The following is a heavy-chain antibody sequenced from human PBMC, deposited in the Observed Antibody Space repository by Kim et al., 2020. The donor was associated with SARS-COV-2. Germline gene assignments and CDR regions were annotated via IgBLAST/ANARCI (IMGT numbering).Heavy chain of an antibody. V-gene: IGHV1-3*01. J-gene: IGHJ2*01. CDR3: ARGEYSSGWTYYYFDF. D-gene: IGHD6-19*01. Sequence: KFQGRVTITRDTSASTTYMELSSLRSEDTAVYYCARGEYSSGWTYYYFDFWGRGTLVTVSS.